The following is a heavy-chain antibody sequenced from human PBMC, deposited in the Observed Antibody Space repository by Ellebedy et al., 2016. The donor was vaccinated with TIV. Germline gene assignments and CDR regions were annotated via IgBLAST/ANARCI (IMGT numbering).Heavy chain of an antibody. CDR3: TREAANWNYPYYYYNGMDV. CDR1: GFTFGDFA. Sequence: SLRLSXTASGFTFGDFAISWVRQAPGKGLEWVGFIGSKGYGGTTQYAASVKGRFTISRDDSKSIAYLQMNSLKTEDTALYYCTREAANWNYPYYYYNGMDVWGQGTTVTASS. D-gene: IGHD1-7*01. V-gene: IGHV3-49*04. CDR2: IGSKGYGGTT. J-gene: IGHJ6*02.